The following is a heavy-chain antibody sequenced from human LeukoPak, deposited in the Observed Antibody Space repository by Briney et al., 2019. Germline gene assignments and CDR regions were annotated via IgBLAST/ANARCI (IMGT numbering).Heavy chain of an antibody. J-gene: IGHJ4*02. Sequence: PGGSLRLSCAASGFTFSSYGMHWVRQAPGKGLEWVAFIRYDGSNKYYTESVKGRFTISRDNSKNTLYLQMNSLRAEDTAVYYCANGRPYSGSYYPEYWGQGTLVTVSS. CDR2: IRYDGSNK. CDR1: GFTFSSYG. D-gene: IGHD1-26*01. V-gene: IGHV3-30*02. CDR3: ANGRPYSGSYYPEY.